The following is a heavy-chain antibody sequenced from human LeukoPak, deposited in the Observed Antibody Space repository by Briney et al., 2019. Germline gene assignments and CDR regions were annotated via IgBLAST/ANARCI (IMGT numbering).Heavy chain of an antibody. D-gene: IGHD2-2*01. CDR2: ISGGGGST. Sequence: PGGSLRLSCAASGFTFSSYVMNCVRQAPGKGLEWVSVISGGGGSTYYADSVKGRFTISRDNSKNTLFLQMNSLRAEDTAVYYCPKGGYCSSTSCYVGWFDPWGQGTLVTVSS. CDR1: GFTFSSYV. J-gene: IGHJ5*02. V-gene: IGHV3-23*01. CDR3: PKGGYCSSTSCYVGWFDP.